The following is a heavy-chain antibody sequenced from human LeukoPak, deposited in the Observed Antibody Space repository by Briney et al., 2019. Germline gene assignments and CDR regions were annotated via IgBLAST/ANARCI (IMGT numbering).Heavy chain of an antibody. J-gene: IGHJ5*02. V-gene: IGHV4-4*09. CDR1: GGSISSYY. CDR2: IYTSGST. CDR3: ARHATPGSGSYYLSGFDP. Sequence: SETLSLTCTVSGGSISSYYWSWIRQPPGKGLEWIGYIYTSGSTNYNPSLKSRVTISVDTSKNQFSLKLSSVTAADTAVYYCARHATPGSGSYYLSGFDPWGQGTLVTVSS. D-gene: IGHD3-10*01.